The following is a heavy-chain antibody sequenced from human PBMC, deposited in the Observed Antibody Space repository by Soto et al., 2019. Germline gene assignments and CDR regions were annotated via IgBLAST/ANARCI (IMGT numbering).Heavy chain of an antibody. D-gene: IGHD2-15*01. CDR2: IYHDGSEQ. J-gene: IGHJ6*02. CDR1: GFTFHSYG. Sequence: QVQLVESGGGVVQPGRSRRLSCAVSGFTFHSYGMHWVRQAPSKGLEWVAVIYHDGSEQYYAHTVRGRFTISRDNSKNTLFLQMNSPRAEDTALYYCARGFFSGATTWGYGMDAWGQGTTVTVS. CDR3: ARGFFSGATTWGYGMDA. V-gene: IGHV3-30*19.